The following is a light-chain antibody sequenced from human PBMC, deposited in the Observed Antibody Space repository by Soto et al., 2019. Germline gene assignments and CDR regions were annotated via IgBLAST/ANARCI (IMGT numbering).Light chain of an antibody. CDR1: SNDVGAYDS. V-gene: IGLV2-23*01. J-gene: IGLJ1*01. CDR3: CSSAPESTYV. CDR2: RGT. Sequence: QSALAQPASVSGSPGQSITISCTGTSNDVGAYDSVSWYQQHPHKAPQVIIYRGTQRPSGASNRFSASTSGNAASLTISSLQADDEADYFCCSSAPESTYVCGTGTKLTVL.